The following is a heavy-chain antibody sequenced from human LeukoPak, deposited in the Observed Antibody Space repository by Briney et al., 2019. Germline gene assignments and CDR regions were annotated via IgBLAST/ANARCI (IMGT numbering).Heavy chain of an antibody. CDR1: GFSLSTSGVG. Sequence: SGPTLVKPTQTLTLTCTFSGFSLSTSGVGVGWIRQPPGKALEWLALIYWDDKRYSPSLKSRLTITKDTSKNQVVLTMTNMDPVDTATYYCAHRQTHTAMVTAPFDYWGQGTLVTVSS. V-gene: IGHV2-5*01. CDR3: AHRQTHTAMVTAPFDY. D-gene: IGHD5-18*01. CDR2: IYWDDK. J-gene: IGHJ4*02.